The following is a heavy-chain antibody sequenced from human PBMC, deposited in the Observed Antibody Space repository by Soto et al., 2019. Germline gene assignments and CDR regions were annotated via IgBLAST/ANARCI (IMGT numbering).Heavy chain of an antibody. J-gene: IGHJ4*02. V-gene: IGHV3-33*01. CDR3: ARDDGIDKCYYDSSGHSRHY. D-gene: IGHD3-22*01. CDR1: GFTFSSYG. Sequence: GGSLRLSCAASGFTFSSYGMHWVRQAPGKGLEWVAVIWYDGSNKYYADSVMGRFTISRDNSKNTLYLQMNSLRAEDTAVFYCARDDGIDKCYYDSSGHSRHYWGQGALVTVSS. CDR2: IWYDGSNK.